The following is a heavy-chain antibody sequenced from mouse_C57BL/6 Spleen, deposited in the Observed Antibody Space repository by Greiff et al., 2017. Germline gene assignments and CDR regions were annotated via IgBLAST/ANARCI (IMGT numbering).Heavy chain of an antibody. CDR3: ARWSGYGYDIDY. J-gene: IGHJ4*01. CDR2: IRNKANGYTT. CDR1: GFTFTDYY. D-gene: IGHD2-14*01. V-gene: IGHV7-3*01. Sequence: EVKVVESGGGLVQPGGSLSLSCAASGFTFTDYYMSWVRQPPGKALEWLGFIRNKANGYTTEHSAYVKGRFTISRDNSQSILYLQMNALRAEDSATYYCARWSGYGYDIDYSGQRTSVTVSS.